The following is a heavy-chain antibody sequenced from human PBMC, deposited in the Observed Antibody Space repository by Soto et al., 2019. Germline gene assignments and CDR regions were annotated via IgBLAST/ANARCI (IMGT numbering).Heavy chain of an antibody. J-gene: IGHJ6*03. CDR1: GYTFTSYD. CDR3: ARVKEGVGELPNFYYYYYMDV. Sequence: ASVKVSCKASGYTFTSYDINWVRQATGQGLEWMGWMNPNSGNTGYAQKFQGRVTMTRNTSISTAYMELSSLRSDDTAVYYCARVKEGVGELPNFYYYYYMDVWGKGTTVTVSS. CDR2: MNPNSGNT. V-gene: IGHV1-8*01. D-gene: IGHD3-10*01.